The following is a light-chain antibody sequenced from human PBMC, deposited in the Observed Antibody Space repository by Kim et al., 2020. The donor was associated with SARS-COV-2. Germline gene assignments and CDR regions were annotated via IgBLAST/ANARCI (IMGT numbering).Light chain of an antibody. CDR3: QQYGSSRPLA. V-gene: IGKV3-20*01. CDR2: AAS. J-gene: IGKJ4*01. Sequence: EIVLTQSPGTLSLSPGERATLSCRASQTVINSYLAWYQQKPGQAPRPLIFAASSRANGIPDRFSGSGSGTDFTLTINRLEPEDFAVYYCQQYGSSRPLAFGGGTKVDIK. CDR1: QTVINSY.